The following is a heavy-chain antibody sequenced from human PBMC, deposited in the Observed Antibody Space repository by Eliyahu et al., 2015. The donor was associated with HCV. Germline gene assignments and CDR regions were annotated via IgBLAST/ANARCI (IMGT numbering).Heavy chain of an antibody. CDR1: GYTFTXYG. CDR3: ARDHCSSTSCYTPSLDYYYYGMDV. CDR2: ISAYNGNT. V-gene: IGHV1-18*04. D-gene: IGHD2-2*02. Sequence: QVQLVQSGAEVKKPGASVKVSCKASGYTFTXYGIRWVXXXPGQGLEWMGWISAYNGNTNYAQKLQGRVTMTTDTSTSTAYMELRSLRSDDTAVYYCARDHCSSTSCYTPSLDYYYYGMDVWGQGTTVTVSS. J-gene: IGHJ6*02.